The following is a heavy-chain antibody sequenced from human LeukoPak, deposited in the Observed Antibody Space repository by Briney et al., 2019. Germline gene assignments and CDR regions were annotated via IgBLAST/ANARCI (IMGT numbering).Heavy chain of an antibody. V-gene: IGHV4-38-2*02. CDR2: IYHSGST. D-gene: IGHD6-13*01. CDR1: GYSISSGYY. J-gene: IGHJ4*01. Sequence: SETLSLTCTVSGYSISSGYYWGWIRQPPGKGLEWIGSIYHSGSTYYNPSLKSRVTISVDTSKNQFSLKLSSVTAADTAVYYCARLRSHVIAAAGIFDYW. CDR3: ARLRSHVIAAAGIFDY.